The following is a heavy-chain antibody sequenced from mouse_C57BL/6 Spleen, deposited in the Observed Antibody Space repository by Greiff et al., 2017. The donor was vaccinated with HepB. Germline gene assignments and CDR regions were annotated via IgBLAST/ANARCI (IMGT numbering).Heavy chain of an antibody. CDR3: ARRFYYDYDRGYAMDY. CDR2: IWSGGST. CDR1: GFSLTSYG. Sequence: VMLVESGPGLVQPSQSLSITCTVSGFSLTSYGVHWVRQSPGKGLEWLGVIWSGGSTDYNAAFISRMIISKDNSKSQVFFKMNSLQPDDTAIYYCARRFYYDYDRGYAMDYWGQGTSVTVSS. D-gene: IGHD2-4*01. J-gene: IGHJ4*01. V-gene: IGHV2-2*01.